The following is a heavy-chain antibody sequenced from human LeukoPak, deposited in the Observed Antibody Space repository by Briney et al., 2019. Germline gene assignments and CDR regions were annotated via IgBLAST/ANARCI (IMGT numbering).Heavy chain of an antibody. CDR2: IKQDGSDK. CDR1: GFTSCTYW. CDR3: AREEGGSYYYFDY. D-gene: IGHD1-26*01. Sequence: PGGSLRLSCAASGFTSCTYWMSWVRPALGKGLEWVANIKQDGSDKYYVDSVKGRFTISRDNAKNSLYLQMNSLRAEDTAVYYCAREEGGSYYYFDYWGQGTLVTVSS. J-gene: IGHJ4*02. V-gene: IGHV3-7*01.